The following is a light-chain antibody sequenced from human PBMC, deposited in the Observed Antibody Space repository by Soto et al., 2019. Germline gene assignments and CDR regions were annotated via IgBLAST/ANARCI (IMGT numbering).Light chain of an antibody. Sequence: IVLTQSPGTLSLSPGERATLSCRASQSVTSNYLAWYQQKPGQAPRLLIYGASSRATGIPARFSGSGSGTDFTPTISSLEPEDFAVYYCQQRSTGPPLTFGGGTKVDIK. CDR2: GAS. V-gene: IGKV3D-20*02. CDR3: QQRSTGPPLT. J-gene: IGKJ4*01. CDR1: QSVTSNY.